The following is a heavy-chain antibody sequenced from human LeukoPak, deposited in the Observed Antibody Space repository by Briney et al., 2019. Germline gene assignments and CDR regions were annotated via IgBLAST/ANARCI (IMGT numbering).Heavy chain of an antibody. Sequence: SETLSLTCAVYGGSFSGYYWSWIRQPPGKGLEWIGEINHSGSTNYNPSLKSRVTISVDTSKNQFSLKLSSVTAADTAVYYCARDSGYSSGWSDFDYWGQGTLVTVSS. CDR3: ARDSGYSSGWSDFDY. J-gene: IGHJ4*02. CDR1: GGSFSGYY. V-gene: IGHV4-34*01. D-gene: IGHD6-19*01. CDR2: INHSGST.